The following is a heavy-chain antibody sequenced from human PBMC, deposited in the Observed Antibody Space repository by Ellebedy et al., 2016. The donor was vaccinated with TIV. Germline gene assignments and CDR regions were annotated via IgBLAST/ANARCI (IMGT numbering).Heavy chain of an antibody. V-gene: IGHV1-69*13. CDR2: IIPIFGTA. CDR1: GGTFSSYA. Sequence: SVKVSXXASGGTFSSYAISWVRQAPGQGLEWMGGIIPIFGTANYAQKFQGRVTITADESTSTAYMELSSLRSEDTAVYYCARVGTYCGGDCYAPWGQGTLVTVSS. J-gene: IGHJ4*02. CDR3: ARVGTYCGGDCYAP. D-gene: IGHD2-21*02.